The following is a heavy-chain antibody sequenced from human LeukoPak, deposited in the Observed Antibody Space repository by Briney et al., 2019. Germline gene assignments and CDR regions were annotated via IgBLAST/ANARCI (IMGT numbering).Heavy chain of an antibody. V-gene: IGHV3-30*02. D-gene: IGHD3-22*01. CDR1: GFTFSNYA. CDR3: AKDGVYYDSSGYPYYYYYMDV. J-gene: IGHJ6*03. Sequence: GGSLRLSCAASGFTFSNYAMHWVRQAPGKGLEWVAFIRYDGSNKYYADSVKGRFTISRDNSKNTLYLQMNSLRAEDTAVYYCAKDGVYYDSSGYPYYYYYMDVWGKGTTVTISS. CDR2: IRYDGSNK.